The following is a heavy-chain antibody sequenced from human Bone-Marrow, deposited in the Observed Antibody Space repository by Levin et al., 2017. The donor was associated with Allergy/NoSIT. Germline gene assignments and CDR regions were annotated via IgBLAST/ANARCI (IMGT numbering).Heavy chain of an antibody. D-gene: IGHD6-19*01. Sequence: SQTLSLPCTVSGGSISSSSYYWGWLRQPPGKGLEWIVSIYYSGSTYYNPSLKSRVTISVDTSKNQFSLKLSSVTAADTAVYYCGGAVALDWFDPWGQGTLVTVSS. CDR1: GGSISSSSYY. CDR3: GGAVALDWFDP. J-gene: IGHJ5*02. CDR2: IYYSGST. V-gene: IGHV4-39*01.